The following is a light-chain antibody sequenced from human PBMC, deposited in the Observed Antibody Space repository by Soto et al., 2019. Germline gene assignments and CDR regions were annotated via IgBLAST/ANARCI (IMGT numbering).Light chain of an antibody. CDR2: RAS. CDR1: QNIYSN. J-gene: IGKJ5*01. V-gene: IGKV3-15*01. CDR3: QQLNSYPVT. Sequence: EIVMTQSQATLSVSPGDKATISCRASQNIYSNIAWYQQRPGQAPRLLIYRASTRATGVPARFSGSGSGTEFTLTISSLQPEDFATYYCQQLNSYPVTFGQGTRLEIK.